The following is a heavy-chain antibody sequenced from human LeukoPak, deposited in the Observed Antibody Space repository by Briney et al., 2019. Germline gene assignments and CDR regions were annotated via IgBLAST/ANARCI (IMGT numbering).Heavy chain of an antibody. V-gene: IGHV1-18*01. J-gene: IGHJ4*02. CDR1: GYTFTSYG. CDR2: ISAYNGNT. CDR3: ASLLAVAGKTYYFDY. D-gene: IGHD6-19*01. Sequence: ASVKVSCKASGYTFTSYGISWVRQAPGQGLEWMGWISAYNGNTNYAQKLQGRVTMTTDTSTSTAYMELSRLRSDDTAVYYCASLLAVAGKTYYFDYWGQGTLVTVSS.